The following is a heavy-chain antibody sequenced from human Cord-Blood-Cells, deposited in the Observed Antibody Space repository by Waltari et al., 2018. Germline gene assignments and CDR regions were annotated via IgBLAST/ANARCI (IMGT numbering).Heavy chain of an antibody. CDR2: INQSGST. CDR1: GGSFSGYY. J-gene: IGHJ3*02. V-gene: IGHV4-34*01. D-gene: IGHD6-6*01. Sequence: QVQLQQWGAGLLKPSETLSLTCAVYGGSFSGYYWSWIRQPPGTGLGWIGEINQSGSTNYHPSLSSRVTISVDTSKSQFSLKLSSVTAADTAVYYCARYSSSSAFDIWGQGTMVTVSS. CDR3: ARYSSSSAFDI.